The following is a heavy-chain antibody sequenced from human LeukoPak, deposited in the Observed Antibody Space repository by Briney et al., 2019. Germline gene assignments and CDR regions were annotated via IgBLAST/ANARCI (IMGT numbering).Heavy chain of an antibody. Sequence: SETLSLTCTVSGYSISSGYYWGWIRQPPGKGLEWIGSIYYSGSTYYNPSLKSRVTISVDTSKNQFSLKLSSVTAADTAVYYCARDGYSYGYYYFDYWGQRTLVTVSS. J-gene: IGHJ4*02. V-gene: IGHV4-38-2*02. CDR1: GYSISSGYY. D-gene: IGHD5-18*01. CDR2: IYYSGST. CDR3: ARDGYSYGYYYFDY.